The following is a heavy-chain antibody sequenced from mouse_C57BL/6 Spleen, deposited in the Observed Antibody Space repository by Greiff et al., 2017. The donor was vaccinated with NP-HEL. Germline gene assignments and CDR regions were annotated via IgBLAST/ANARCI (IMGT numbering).Heavy chain of an antibody. J-gene: IGHJ4*01. CDR2: IDPEVGET. D-gene: IGHD2-4*01. Sequence: EVQGVESGAELVKPGASVKLSCTASGFNIKDYYMHWVKQRPEQGLEWIGRIDPEVGETKYAPKFQGKATITAATSSNTAYLQLSSLTSEDTAVYYCARMRFLYYDYDEDAMDYWGQGTSVTVSS. CDR3: ARMRFLYYDYDEDAMDY. CDR1: GFNIKDYY. V-gene: IGHV14-2*01.